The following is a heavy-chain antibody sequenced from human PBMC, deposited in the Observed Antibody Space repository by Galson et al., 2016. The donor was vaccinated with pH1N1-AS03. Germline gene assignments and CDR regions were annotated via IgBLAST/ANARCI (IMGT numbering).Heavy chain of an antibody. D-gene: IGHD5-24*01. CDR2: INPDGSPT. Sequence: SLRLSCAGSGFNFDEYYMNWVRQAPGKGLVSVSRINPDGSPTNYADSVKGRFTISRDNAKNTLFLQMNSLRAEDTAVYYCARSNYYFDSWGQGTLVTVSS. CDR3: ARSNYYFDS. J-gene: IGHJ4*02. V-gene: IGHV3-74*01. CDR1: GFNFDEYY.